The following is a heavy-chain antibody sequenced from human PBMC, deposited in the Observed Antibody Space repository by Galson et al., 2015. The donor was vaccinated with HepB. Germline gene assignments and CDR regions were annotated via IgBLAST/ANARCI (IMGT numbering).Heavy chain of an antibody. CDR1: GASIRGGAFY. Sequence: TLSLTCTVSGASIRGGAFYWNWIRHHPGKGLEWIGYIYYNGSATYNPSLKSRITMSVDTFKSQFSLKLSSVTAADTAVYYCARGLLKCSGGSCYIYSWGQGTLVSVSS. J-gene: IGHJ4*02. V-gene: IGHV4-31*03. D-gene: IGHD2-15*01. CDR2: IYYNGSA. CDR3: ARGLLKCSGGSCYIYS.